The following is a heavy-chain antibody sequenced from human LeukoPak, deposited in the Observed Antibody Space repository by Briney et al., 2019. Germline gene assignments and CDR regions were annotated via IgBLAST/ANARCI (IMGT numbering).Heavy chain of an antibody. J-gene: IGHJ4*02. Sequence: GASVTVSCKVSGYTLTELSMHWARQAPGKGLEWMGGFDPEDGETIYAQKFQGRVTMTEDTSTDTAYMELSSLRSEDTAVYYCATLPSSSGWYRLDYWGQGTLVTVSS. D-gene: IGHD6-19*01. V-gene: IGHV1-24*01. CDR2: FDPEDGET. CDR3: ATLPSSSGWYRLDY. CDR1: GYTLTELS.